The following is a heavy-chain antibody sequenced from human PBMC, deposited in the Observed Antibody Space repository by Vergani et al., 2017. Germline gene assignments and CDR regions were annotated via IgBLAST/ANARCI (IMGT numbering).Heavy chain of an antibody. CDR1: GGTFSSYA. D-gene: IGHD6-19*01. J-gene: IGHJ5*02. CDR2: IIPIFGTA. Sequence: QVQLVQSGAEVKKPGSSVKVSCKASGGTFSSYAISWVRQAPGQGLEWMGGIIPIFGTANYAQKFQGRVTITADESTSTAYMELSSLRSEDTAVYYCARGVRYSSGWYLDGSSGWFDPWGQGTLVTVSS. V-gene: IGHV1-69*01. CDR3: ARGVRYSSGWYLDGSSGWFDP.